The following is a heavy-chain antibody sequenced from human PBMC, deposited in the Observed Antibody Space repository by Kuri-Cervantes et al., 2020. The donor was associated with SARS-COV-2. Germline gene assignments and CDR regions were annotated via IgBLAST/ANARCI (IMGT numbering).Heavy chain of an antibody. V-gene: IGHV4-38-2*02. D-gene: IGHD5-24*01. Sequence: SETLSLTCTVSGYSISSGYYWGWIRQPPGKGLEWIGSIYHSGSTYYNPSLKSRVTISVDTSKNRFSLKLSSVTAADTAVYYCARDRRDGYNYYYYYGMDVWGQGTTVTVSS. J-gene: IGHJ6*02. CDR3: ARDRRDGYNYYYYYGMDV. CDR2: IYHSGST. CDR1: GYSISSGYY.